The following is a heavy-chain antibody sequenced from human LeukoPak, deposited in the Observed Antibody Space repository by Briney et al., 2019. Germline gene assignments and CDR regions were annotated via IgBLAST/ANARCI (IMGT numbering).Heavy chain of an antibody. Sequence: PSETLSLTCTVSGGSISSSSYYWGWIRQPPGKGLEWIGSIYYSGSTYYNPSLKSRVTISVDTSKNQFSLKLSSVTAADTAVYYCASYFLGEGRGYQLLSTGFDYWGQGTLVTVSS. V-gene: IGHV4-39*01. CDR3: ASYFLGEGRGYQLLSTGFDY. CDR2: IYYSGST. CDR1: GGSISSSSYY. J-gene: IGHJ4*02. D-gene: IGHD2-2*01.